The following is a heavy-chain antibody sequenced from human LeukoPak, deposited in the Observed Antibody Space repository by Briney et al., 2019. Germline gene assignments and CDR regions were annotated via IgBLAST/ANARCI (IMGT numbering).Heavy chain of an antibody. CDR1: GFTFSSYG. J-gene: IGHJ5*02. Sequence: GGSLRLSCAASGFTFSSYGMHWVRQAPGKGLEWVAFIRYDGSNKYYADSVKGRFTISRDNSKNTLYLQMNSLRAEDTAVYYCAKDRIAAADEESPYNWFDPWGQGTLVTVSS. CDR2: IRYDGSNK. CDR3: AKDRIAAADEESPYNWFDP. D-gene: IGHD6-13*01. V-gene: IGHV3-30*02.